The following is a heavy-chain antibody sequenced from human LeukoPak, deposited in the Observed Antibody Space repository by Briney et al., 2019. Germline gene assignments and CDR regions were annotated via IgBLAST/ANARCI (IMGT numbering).Heavy chain of an antibody. CDR1: GFTVSSNY. D-gene: IGHD6-13*01. J-gene: IGHJ4*02. V-gene: IGHV3-66*01. CDR3: ARDRSSWYGAY. Sequence: GGSLRLSCAASGFTVSSNYMSWVRQAPGKGLEWVSVIYSGGSTYYADSVKGRFTISRDNSKNTLYLQMNSLRAEDTAVYYCARDRSSWYGAYWGQGTLVTVSS. CDR2: IYSGGST.